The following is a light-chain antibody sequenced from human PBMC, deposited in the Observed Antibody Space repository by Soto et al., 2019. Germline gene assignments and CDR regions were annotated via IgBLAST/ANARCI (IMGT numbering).Light chain of an antibody. CDR1: QSISSY. Sequence: DIQMTQSPSSLSASVGDRVTITCRASQSISSYLNWYQQKPGKVPKLLIYAASSLQGGVPSRFSGSGSGIDFTLTISSLQPEDFATYYCQQSFSAPWTFGQGTKVEIK. CDR2: AAS. J-gene: IGKJ1*01. CDR3: QQSFSAPWT. V-gene: IGKV1-39*01.